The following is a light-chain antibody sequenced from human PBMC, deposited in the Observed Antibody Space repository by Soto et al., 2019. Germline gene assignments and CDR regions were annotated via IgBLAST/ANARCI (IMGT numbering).Light chain of an antibody. V-gene: IGKV3-11*01. CDR2: EAS. J-gene: IGKJ4*01. Sequence: EIVLTQSPATLSLSPGERDTLSCRASQSVSSYLAWYQQKPGQAPRLLIYEASNRATGIPARFSGSGSGTDFTLTISSLEPEDFAVYYCQQRSNLLTFGGGTKVEIK. CDR1: QSVSSY. CDR3: QQRSNLLT.